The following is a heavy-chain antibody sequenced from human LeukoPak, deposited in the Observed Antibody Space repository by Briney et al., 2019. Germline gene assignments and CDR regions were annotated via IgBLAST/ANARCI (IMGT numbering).Heavy chain of an antibody. CDR3: ARRRERYYGSGKTPYYFDY. V-gene: IGHV4-59*12. Sequence: SETLSLTCTVSGGSISSYYWSWIRRPPGKGLEWIGYIYYSGSTNYNPSLKSRVTISVDTSKNQFSLKLSSVTAADTAVYYCARRRERYYGSGKTPYYFDYWGQGTLVTVSS. J-gene: IGHJ4*02. CDR2: IYYSGST. CDR1: GGSISSYY. D-gene: IGHD3-10*01.